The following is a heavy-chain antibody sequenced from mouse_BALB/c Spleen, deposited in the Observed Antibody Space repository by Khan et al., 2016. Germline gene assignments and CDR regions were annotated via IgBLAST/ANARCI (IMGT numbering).Heavy chain of an antibody. CDR2: IDPQTGGT. Sequence: VQLQESGPELVRPGASVTLSCKASSYTFTDYEMHWVKQTPVHGLEWIGSIDPQTGGTAYNQKFKGKATLTADKSSTTAYMEFRSLTSEDSVVYYCTRGGLYHGSSSFAYWGQGTLVTVSA. J-gene: IGHJ3*01. CDR1: SYTFTDYE. CDR3: TRGGLYHGSSSFAY. V-gene: IGHV1-15*01. D-gene: IGHD1-1*01.